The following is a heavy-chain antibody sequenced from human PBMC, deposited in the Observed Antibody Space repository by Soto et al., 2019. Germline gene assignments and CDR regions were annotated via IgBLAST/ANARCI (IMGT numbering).Heavy chain of an antibody. V-gene: IGHV1-69*04. CDR1: GGTFSSYT. Sequence: GASVKASCKASGGTFSSYTISWVRQAPGQGLEWMGRIIPILGIANYAQKFQGRVTITADKSTSTAYMELSSLRSEDTAVYYCARDRLTYYDILTGYYSDAFDIWGQGTMVTVSS. CDR3: ARDRLTYYDILTGYYSDAFDI. D-gene: IGHD3-9*01. CDR2: IIPILGIA. J-gene: IGHJ3*02.